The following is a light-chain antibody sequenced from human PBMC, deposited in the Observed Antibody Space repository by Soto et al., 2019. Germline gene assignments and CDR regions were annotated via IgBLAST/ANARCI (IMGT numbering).Light chain of an antibody. Sequence: EIVLTQSPATLSLSPGERATLSCRASQSVSSYLAWYQQKPGQAPRLLIYDASNRATGIPARFSGSGSGTDFTITISSLEHEDFAVYYCQQRSNGVTFGPGTKVDIK. V-gene: IGKV3-11*01. CDR3: QQRSNGVT. J-gene: IGKJ3*01. CDR1: QSVSSY. CDR2: DAS.